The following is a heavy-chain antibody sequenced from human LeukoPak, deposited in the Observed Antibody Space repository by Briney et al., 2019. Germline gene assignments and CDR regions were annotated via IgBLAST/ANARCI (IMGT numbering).Heavy chain of an antibody. D-gene: IGHD3-10*01. Sequence: GRSLRLSCAASGFTFDDYAMHWVRQAPGKGLEWVSGISWNSGSIGYADSVKGRFTISRDNAKNSLYLQMNSLRAEDTALYYCAKDIGGSGQLEYFQHWGQGTLVTVSS. V-gene: IGHV3-9*01. J-gene: IGHJ1*01. CDR2: ISWNSGSI. CDR1: GFTFDDYA. CDR3: AKDIGGSGQLEYFQH.